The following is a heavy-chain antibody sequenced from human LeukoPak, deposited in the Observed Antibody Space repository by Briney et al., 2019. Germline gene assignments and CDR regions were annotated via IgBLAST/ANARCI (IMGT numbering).Heavy chain of an antibody. J-gene: IGHJ4*02. V-gene: IGHV3-23*01. CDR1: GSTFTTYA. CDR2: IGGGGVRT. CDR3: ARADHGWYTFDY. Sequence: GGSLRLSCAASGSTFTTYAMSWVRQAPGKGLEWVSAIGGGGVRTYYADSVKGRFTISRDNSKNMLFLQMNSLRAEDTAVYYCARADHGWYTFDYWGQGTLVTVPS. D-gene: IGHD6-19*01.